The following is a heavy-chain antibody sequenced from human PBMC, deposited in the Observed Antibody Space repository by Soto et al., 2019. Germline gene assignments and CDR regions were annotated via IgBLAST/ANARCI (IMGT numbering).Heavy chain of an antibody. CDR3: ARGGGMILTGQA. Sequence: PSETLSLTCTVSGGSISSGGYYWSWIRQPPGKGLEWIGEINHSGSTNYNPSLKSRVTISVDTSKNQFSLKLSSVTAADTAVYYCARGGGMILTGQAWGQGTLVTVSS. D-gene: IGHD1-20*01. V-gene: IGHV4-39*07. CDR2: INHSGST. J-gene: IGHJ4*02. CDR1: GGSISSGGYY.